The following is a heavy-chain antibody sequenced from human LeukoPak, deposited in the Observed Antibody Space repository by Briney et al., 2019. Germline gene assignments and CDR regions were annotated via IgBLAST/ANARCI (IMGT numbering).Heavy chain of an antibody. CDR3: ARDAYGSAFDP. CDR1: GFTFSSYS. J-gene: IGHJ5*02. V-gene: IGHV3-48*01. CDR2: ISSSSSTI. D-gene: IGHD3-10*01. Sequence: GGSLRLSCAASGFTFSSYSMNWVRQAPGKGLEWVSYISSSSSTIYYADSVKGRFTISRDNAKNSLYLQMNSLRAEDTAVYYCARDAYGSAFDPWGQGTLVTVSS.